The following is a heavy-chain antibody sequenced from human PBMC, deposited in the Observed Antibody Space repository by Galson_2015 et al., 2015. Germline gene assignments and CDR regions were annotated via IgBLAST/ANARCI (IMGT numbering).Heavy chain of an antibody. CDR2: MNLDGGEK. D-gene: IGHD3-3*01. CDR1: GFSFSSYW. Sequence: SLRLSCAASGFSFSSYWMAWVRQAPGKGLEWVANMNLDGGEKYYVDSVKGRFTISRDNAKNSLYLQMNSLRAEDTAVYYCAREVDRLRFLEWLPYSDAFDIWGQGTMVTVSS. CDR3: AREVDRLRFLEWLPYSDAFDI. V-gene: IGHV3-7*01. J-gene: IGHJ3*02.